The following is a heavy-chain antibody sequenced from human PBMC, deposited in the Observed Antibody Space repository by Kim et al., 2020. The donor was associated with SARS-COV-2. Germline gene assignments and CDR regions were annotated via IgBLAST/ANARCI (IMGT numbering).Heavy chain of an antibody. V-gene: IGHV3-74*01. CDR2: IYSDGSGT. D-gene: IGHD3-22*01. Sequence: GGSLRLSCAASGFTFSRYWMHWVRQPPGKGLVWVSSIYSDGSGTSYADSVKGRFTISRDNAKNTLYLQMNSLRAEDTALYYCARRAVDSSGTYYFDYWGQGTLVTVSS. J-gene: IGHJ4*02. CDR3: ARRAVDSSGTYYFDY. CDR1: GFTFSRYW.